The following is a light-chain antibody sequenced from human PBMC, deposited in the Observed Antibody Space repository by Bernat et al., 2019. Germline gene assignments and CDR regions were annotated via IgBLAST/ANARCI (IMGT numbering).Light chain of an antibody. Sequence: EIVLTQSPGTLSLSPGERATLSCRASQSVSSSYLAWYQQKPGQAPRLLIYGASSRATCIPDRFSGSGSGTDFTLPISRLEPEDFAVYYCQQYGSSPYTFGQGTKLEIK. V-gene: IGKV3-20*01. CDR2: GAS. CDR3: QQYGSSPYT. CDR1: QSVSSSY. J-gene: IGKJ2*01.